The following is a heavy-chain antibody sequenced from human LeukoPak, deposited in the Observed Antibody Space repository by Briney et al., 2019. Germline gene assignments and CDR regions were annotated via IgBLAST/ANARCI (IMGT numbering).Heavy chain of an antibody. CDR1: GFTFSSYW. D-gene: IGHD4-11*01. Sequence: GGSLRLSCAASGFTFSSYWMSWVRQAPGKGLEWVANIKQDGSEKYYVDSVKGRFTIYRDNAKNSLYLQMNSLRAEDTAVYYCARDMHDYSNYFHYRVQGTLVTVSS. CDR2: IKQDGSEK. CDR3: ARDMHDYSNYFHY. V-gene: IGHV3-7*01. J-gene: IGHJ4*02.